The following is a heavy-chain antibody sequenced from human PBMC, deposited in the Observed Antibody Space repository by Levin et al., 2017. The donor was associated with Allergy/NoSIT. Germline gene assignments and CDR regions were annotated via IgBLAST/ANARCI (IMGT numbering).Heavy chain of an antibody. J-gene: IGHJ4*02. Sequence: PGGSLRLSCAASGFTVSSNYMSWVRQAPGKGLEWVSVIYSGGSTYYADSVKGRFTISRDNSKNTLYLQMNSLRAEDTAVYYCARDSSGSLGAFDYWGQGTLVTVSS. CDR2: IYSGGST. D-gene: IGHD3-10*01. V-gene: IGHV3-53*01. CDR3: ARDSSGSLGAFDY. CDR1: GFTVSSNY.